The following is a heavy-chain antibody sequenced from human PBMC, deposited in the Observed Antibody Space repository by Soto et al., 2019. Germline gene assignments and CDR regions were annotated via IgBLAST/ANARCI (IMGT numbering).Heavy chain of an antibody. J-gene: IGHJ4*02. CDR1: GYSFTSYW. Sequence: XESLNLYCKGSGYSFTSYWISWVRQMPGKGLAWMGRIDPSDSYTNYSPSFQGHVTISADKSISTAYLQWSSLKAADTAMYYCASSITIFGVAAYYFDSWGQGTLVTVSS. D-gene: IGHD3-3*01. CDR2: IDPSDSYT. V-gene: IGHV5-10-1*01. CDR3: ASSITIFGVAAYYFDS.